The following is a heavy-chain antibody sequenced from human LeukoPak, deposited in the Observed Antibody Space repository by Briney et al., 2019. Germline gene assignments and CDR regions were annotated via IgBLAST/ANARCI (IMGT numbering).Heavy chain of an antibody. V-gene: IGHV3-11*06. CDR2: ISGSSSYT. D-gene: IGHD5-12*01. CDR1: GFTFSDYY. Sequence: GGSPRLSCAASGFTFSDYYMSWIRQAPGKGLEWVSYISGSSSYTNYADSVKGRFTISRDNAENSLFLQMNSLRAEDTAVYYCASRRSGYENYWGQGTLVTVSS. CDR3: ASRRSGYENY. J-gene: IGHJ4*02.